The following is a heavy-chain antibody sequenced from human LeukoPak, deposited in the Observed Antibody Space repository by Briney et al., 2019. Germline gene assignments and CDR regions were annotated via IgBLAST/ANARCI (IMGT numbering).Heavy chain of an antibody. D-gene: IGHD3-3*01. CDR1: GGSISSYY. J-gene: IGHJ6*03. V-gene: IGHV4-59*08. CDR2: MYYSGST. CDR3: ARLKGLLDFWSGTPPYMDV. Sequence: SETLSLTCTVSGGSISSYYWSCIREPPGKGLEWIGYMYYSGSTNYNPSLKSRVTISVDTSKNQFSLKLSSVTAADTAVYYCARLKGLLDFWSGTPPYMDVWGKGTTVTVSS.